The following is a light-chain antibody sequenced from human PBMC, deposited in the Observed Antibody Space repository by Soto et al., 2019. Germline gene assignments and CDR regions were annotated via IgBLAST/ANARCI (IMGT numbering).Light chain of an antibody. CDR3: SSYTSSSTRV. V-gene: IGLV2-14*01. J-gene: IGLJ1*01. CDR1: SSDVGGYNY. Sequence: QSALTQPASVSGSPGQSITISCTGTSSDVGGYNYVSWYQQHPDKATKLMIYDVSNRPSGVSNRFSGSKSGNTAPLTISGLQAEDEADYYCSSYTSSSTRVFGTGTKVTVL. CDR2: DVS.